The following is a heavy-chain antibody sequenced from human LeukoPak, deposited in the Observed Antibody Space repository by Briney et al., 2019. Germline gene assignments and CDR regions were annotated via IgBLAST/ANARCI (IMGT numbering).Heavy chain of an antibody. Sequence: SETLSLTCAVYGGSFSGYYWSWIRQPPGKGLEWIGEINHSGSTNYNPSLKSRVTISVDTSKNQFSLKLSSVTAADTAVYYCARRYCSSTSCYPNWFDPWGQGTLVTVSS. CDR1: GGSFSGYY. J-gene: IGHJ5*02. V-gene: IGHV4-34*01. CDR2: INHSGST. CDR3: ARRYCSSTSCYPNWFDP. D-gene: IGHD2-2*01.